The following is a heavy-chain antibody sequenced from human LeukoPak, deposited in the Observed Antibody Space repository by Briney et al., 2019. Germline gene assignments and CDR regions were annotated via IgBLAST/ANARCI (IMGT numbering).Heavy chain of an antibody. CDR2: INPTSGDT. CDR3: AKDNRYYYDTSGLRGIDY. V-gene: IGHV1-2*02. D-gene: IGHD3-22*01. CDR1: GYTFTGYY. Sequence: ASVKVSCKASGYTFTGYYIHWVRQAPGQGLEWMRWINPTSGDTNYVQKFQGRVTMTRDTSISTTYMELNTLRSDDTAVYYCAKDNRYYYDTSGLRGIDYWGQGTLVTVSS. J-gene: IGHJ4*02.